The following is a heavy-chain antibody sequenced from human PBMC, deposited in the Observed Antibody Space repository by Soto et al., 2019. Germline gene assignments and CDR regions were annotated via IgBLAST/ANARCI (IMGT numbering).Heavy chain of an antibody. CDR3: ATDFIYYYDSSGLAVEY. Sequence: ASVKVSCKVSGYTLTELSMHWVRQAPGKGLEWMGGFDPEDGETIYAQKFQGRVTMTEDTSTDTAYMELSSLRSEDTAVYYCATDFIYYYDSSGLAVEYWGKGTLVTVS. J-gene: IGHJ4*02. V-gene: IGHV1-24*01. CDR2: FDPEDGET. CDR1: GYTLTELS. D-gene: IGHD3-22*01.